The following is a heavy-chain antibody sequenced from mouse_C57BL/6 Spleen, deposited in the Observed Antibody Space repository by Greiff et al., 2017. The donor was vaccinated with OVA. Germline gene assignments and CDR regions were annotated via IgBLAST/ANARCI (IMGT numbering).Heavy chain of an antibody. Sequence: VQLQESGAELVRPGTSVKVSCKASGYAFTNYLIEWVKQRPGQGLEWIGVINPGSGGTNYNEKFKGKATLTADKSSSTAYMQLSSLTSEDSAVYFCARTSTVVATSFDYWGQGTTLTVSS. CDR3: ARTSTVVATSFDY. V-gene: IGHV1-54*01. CDR1: GYAFTNYL. J-gene: IGHJ2*01. D-gene: IGHD1-1*01. CDR2: INPGSGGT.